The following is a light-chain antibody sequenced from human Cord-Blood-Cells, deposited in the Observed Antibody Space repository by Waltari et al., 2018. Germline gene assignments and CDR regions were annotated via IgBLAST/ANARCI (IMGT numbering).Light chain of an antibody. CDR1: SLRSYY. CDR3: SSRDSSGNHVV. V-gene: IGLV3-19*01. Sequence: SSELTQDPAVSVALGQTVRITCQGDSLRSYYASWYQQKPGQAPVLIIYGKNNRPSAIPDRFAGSSSGNTASLTITGAQAEDEADYYCSSRDSSGNHVVFGGGTKLTVL. CDR2: GKN. J-gene: IGLJ2*01.